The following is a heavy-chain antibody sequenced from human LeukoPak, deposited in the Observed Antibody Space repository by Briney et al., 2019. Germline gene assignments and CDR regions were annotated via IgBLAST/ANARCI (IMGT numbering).Heavy chain of an antibody. CDR3: AKDTAFDI. Sequence: GGSLRLSCAASGFTFSSYGMHWVRQAPGKGLEWVAAISYDGSNKYYADSVKGRFTIPRDNSKNTLYLQMNSLRAEDTAVYYCAKDTAFDIWGQGTMVTVSS. V-gene: IGHV3-30*18. J-gene: IGHJ3*02. CDR2: ISYDGSNK. CDR1: GFTFSSYG.